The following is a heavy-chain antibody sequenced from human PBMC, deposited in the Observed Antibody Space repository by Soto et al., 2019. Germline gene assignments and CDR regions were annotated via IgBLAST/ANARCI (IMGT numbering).Heavy chain of an antibody. J-gene: IGHJ4*02. CDR2: IYYSGST. V-gene: IGHV4-31*11. D-gene: IGHD1-20*01. CDR1: GGSISRGGNS. CDR3: ARDTGITGGYFDY. Sequence: QVQLQESGPGLVKPSQTLSLTCAVSGGSISRGGNSWRWIRQHPGKGLEYIGYIYYSGSTYYTPSLKSRVTRAVDTSKNQFSLKLSSVTAADTAVYYWARDTGITGGYFDYWGQGTLVTVSS.